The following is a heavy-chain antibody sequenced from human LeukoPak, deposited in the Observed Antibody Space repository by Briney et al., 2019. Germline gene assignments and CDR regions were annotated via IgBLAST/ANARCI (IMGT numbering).Heavy chain of an antibody. CDR3: ARKTGHGMDV. CDR2: IYSGGST. D-gene: IGHD3-10*01. CDR1: GFTVSSNY. Sequence: HPGGSLTLSCAASGFTVSSNYMSWVRQAPGKGLEWVSVIYSGGSTYYADSVKGRFTISRHNSKNTLYLQMNSLRAEDTAVYYCARKTGHGMDVWGQGTTVTVSS. J-gene: IGHJ6*02. V-gene: IGHV3-53*04.